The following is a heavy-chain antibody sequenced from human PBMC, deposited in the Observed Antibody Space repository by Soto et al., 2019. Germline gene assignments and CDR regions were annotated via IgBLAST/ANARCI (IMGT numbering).Heavy chain of an antibody. V-gene: IGHV3-21*01. CDR2: ISSSSSYI. CDR1: GFTFSSYS. Sequence: GGSLRLSCAASGFTFSSYSMNWVRQAPGKGLEWVSSISSSSSYIYYADSVKGRFTISRDNAKNSLYLQMNSLRAEDTAVYYCARGAAAGPSDAFDIWGQGTMVTVSS. J-gene: IGHJ3*02. CDR3: ARGAAAGPSDAFDI. D-gene: IGHD6-13*01.